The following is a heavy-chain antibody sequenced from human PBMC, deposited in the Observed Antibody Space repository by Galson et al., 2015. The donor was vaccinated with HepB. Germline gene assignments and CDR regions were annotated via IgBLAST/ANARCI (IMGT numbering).Heavy chain of an antibody. D-gene: IGHD3-22*01. CDR2: IYPGDSNT. V-gene: IGHV5-51*03. CDR3: ACRPFDYYDSSGYFDY. CDR1: GYSFTSYW. J-gene: IGHJ4*02. Sequence: QSGAEVKKPGESLKISCKGSGYSFTSYWIGWVRQMPGKGLEWMGIIYPGDSNTRYSPSFQGQVTISADKSISTAYLQWSSLKASDTAMYYCACRPFDYYDSSGYFDYWGQGTLVTVSS.